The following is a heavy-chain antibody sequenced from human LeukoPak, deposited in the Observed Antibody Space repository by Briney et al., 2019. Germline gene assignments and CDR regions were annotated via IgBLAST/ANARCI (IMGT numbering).Heavy chain of an antibody. Sequence: GGSLRLSCAASGFTVSSNEMSWVRQAPGKGLEWVSSISGGSTYYADSRKGRFTISRDNAKNSLYLQMNSLRAEDTALYYCARANYYDSSGYNFFDNWGQGTLVTVSS. V-gene: IGHV3-38-3*01. CDR2: ISGGST. CDR3: ARANYYDSSGYNFFDN. J-gene: IGHJ4*02. D-gene: IGHD3-22*01. CDR1: GFTVSSNE.